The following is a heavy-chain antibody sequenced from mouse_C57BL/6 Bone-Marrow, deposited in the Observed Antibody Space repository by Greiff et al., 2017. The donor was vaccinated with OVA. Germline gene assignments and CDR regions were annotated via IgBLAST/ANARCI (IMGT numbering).Heavy chain of an antibody. D-gene: IGHD2-1*01. CDR1: GYAFSSSW. V-gene: IGHV1-82*01. CDR2: IYPGDGDT. J-gene: IGHJ3*01. CDR3: ASTIPFAY. Sequence: LQESGPELVKPGASVKISCKASGYAFSSSWMNWVKQRPGKGLEWIGRIYPGDGDTNYNGKFKGKATLTADKSSSTAYMQLSSLTSEDSAVYFCASTIPFAYWGQGTLVTVSA.